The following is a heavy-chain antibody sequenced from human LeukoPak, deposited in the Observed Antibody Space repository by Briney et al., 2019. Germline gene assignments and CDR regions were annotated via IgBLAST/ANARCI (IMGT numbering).Heavy chain of an antibody. V-gene: IGHV1-2*06. J-gene: IGHJ4*02. CDR3: ARLSEYCSSTSCYD. Sequence: GASVKVSCKASGYTFTGYYMHRVRQAPGQGLEWMGRINPNSGGTNYAQKFQGRVTMTRDTSISTAYMELSRLRSDDTAVYYCARLSEYCSSTSCYDWGQGTLVTVSS. CDR1: GYTFTGYY. CDR2: INPNSGGT. D-gene: IGHD2-2*01.